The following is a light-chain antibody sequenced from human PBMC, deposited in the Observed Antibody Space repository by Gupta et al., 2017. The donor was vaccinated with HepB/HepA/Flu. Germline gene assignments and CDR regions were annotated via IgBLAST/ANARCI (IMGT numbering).Light chain of an antibody. CDR2: DAS. Sequence: DIQMTQSPSSLSASVGDRVTITCRASQSISSYLTWYQQKPGKAPKLLIYDASSLQSGVPSRFSGSGSGTDFTLTISRLQPEDFATYYCQQCDSTPLTFGHGTNVDIK. CDR1: QSISSY. J-gene: IGKJ3*01. CDR3: QQCDSTPLT. V-gene: IGKV1-39*01.